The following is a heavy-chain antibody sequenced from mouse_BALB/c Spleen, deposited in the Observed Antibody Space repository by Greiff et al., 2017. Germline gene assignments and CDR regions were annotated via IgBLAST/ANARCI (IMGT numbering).Heavy chain of an antibody. CDR3: ARGDYGYVSYAMDY. J-gene: IGHJ4*01. D-gene: IGHD1-2*01. CDR1: GYTFTDYN. Sequence: EVQLQQSGPELVKPGASVKISCKASGYTFTDYNMHWVKQSHGKSLEWIGYIYPYNGGTGYNQKFKSKATLTVDNSSSTAYMELRSLTSEDSAVYYCARGDYGYVSYAMDYWGQGTSVTVSS. CDR2: IYPYNGGT. V-gene: IGHV1S29*02.